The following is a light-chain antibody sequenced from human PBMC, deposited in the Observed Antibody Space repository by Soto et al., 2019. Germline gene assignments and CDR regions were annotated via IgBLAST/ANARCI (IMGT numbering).Light chain of an antibody. CDR3: CSYAGSYTFYV. Sequence: SALTQPRSVSGSPGQSVTISCSGTSSDVGGYNYVSWYQQYPGTAPKLMIYDVSMRPSGVPYRFSGSKSGNTASLTISGLQAEDEADYYCCSYAGSYTFYVFGSGTQLTVL. V-gene: IGLV2-11*01. CDR2: DVS. J-gene: IGLJ7*01. CDR1: SSDVGGYNY.